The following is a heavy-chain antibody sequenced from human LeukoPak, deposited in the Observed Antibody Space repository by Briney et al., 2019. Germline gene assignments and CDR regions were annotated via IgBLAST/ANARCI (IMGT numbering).Heavy chain of an antibody. CDR1: GFNVSSNY. CDR2: IYSGGST. CDR3: AKDSSGWYKDY. V-gene: IGHV3-53*01. J-gene: IGHJ4*02. Sequence: PGGSLRLSCAASGFNVSSNYMSWVRQAPGKGLEWVSVIYSGGSTYFADSVKGRFIISRDNSKNMLYLQMNSLRAEDTAVYYCAKDSSGWYKDYWGQGTLVTVSS. D-gene: IGHD6-19*01.